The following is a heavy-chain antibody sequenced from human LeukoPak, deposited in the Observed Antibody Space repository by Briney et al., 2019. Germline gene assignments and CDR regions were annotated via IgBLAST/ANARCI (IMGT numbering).Heavy chain of an antibody. D-gene: IGHD2-2*01. J-gene: IGHJ4*02. CDR3: ARDGGYCSSTSCYVFDY. CDR1: GFTFSSYS. CDR2: ISSSSSYI. Sequence: GGSLRLSCAAAGFTFSSYSMNWVRQAPGKGLDWVSSISSSSSYIYYADSVKGRFTISRDNAKNSLYLQMNSLRAEDTAVYYCARDGGYCSSTSCYVFDYWGQGTLVTVSS. V-gene: IGHV3-21*01.